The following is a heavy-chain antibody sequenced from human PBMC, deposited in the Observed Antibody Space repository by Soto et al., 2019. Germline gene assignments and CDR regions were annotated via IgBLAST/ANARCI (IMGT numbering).Heavy chain of an antibody. Sequence: PSETLSLTCAVYGGSFSGYYWSWIRQPPVKGLEWIGEINHSGSTNYNPSLKSRVTISVDASKNLFSLKLSSVTAADTAVYYCARGGAVAGPFDYWGQGTQVTVPQ. CDR1: GGSFSGYY. CDR2: INHSGST. V-gene: IGHV4-34*01. CDR3: ARGGAVAGPFDY. D-gene: IGHD6-19*01. J-gene: IGHJ4*02.